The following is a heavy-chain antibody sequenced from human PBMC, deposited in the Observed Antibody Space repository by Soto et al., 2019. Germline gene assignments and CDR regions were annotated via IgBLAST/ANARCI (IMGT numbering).Heavy chain of an antibody. J-gene: IGHJ5*02. Sequence: QVQLVQSGAEVKKPGASVKVSCKASGYTFTTHGISWVRQVPGQWLEWMGWVRGDNGHTNYAQSLQGRVTMITDTSTNTAYMELRSLRSDDTAVYYRARDLGYCRSGSCYREWFDPWGQGTLVTVSS. CDR1: GYTFTTHG. V-gene: IGHV1-18*01. D-gene: IGHD2-2*01. CDR3: ARDLGYCRSGSCYREWFDP. CDR2: VRGDNGHT.